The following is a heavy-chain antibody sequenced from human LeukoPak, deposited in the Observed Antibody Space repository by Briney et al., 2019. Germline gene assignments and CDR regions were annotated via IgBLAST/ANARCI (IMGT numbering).Heavy chain of an antibody. Sequence: GASVKVSCKASGYTFNNYDINWLRQAPGQGLEWMGWMKVSTGKTGYAQNFQGRVTMTSNTSISKAYMELSSLRSDDTAGYFCARSAEISGYWPKVVEDVWGRGTTVIVSS. CDR2: MKVSTGKT. D-gene: IGHD3-22*01. CDR3: ARSAEISGYWPKVVEDV. V-gene: IGHV1-8*01. CDR1: GYTFNNYD. J-gene: IGHJ6*02.